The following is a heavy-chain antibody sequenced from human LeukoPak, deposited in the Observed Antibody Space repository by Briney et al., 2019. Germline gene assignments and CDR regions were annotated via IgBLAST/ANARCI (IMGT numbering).Heavy chain of an antibody. D-gene: IGHD6-19*01. CDR3: ARDGPNIVVAGYFDY. Sequence: GGSLRLSCAASGFTFSSYGMHWVRQAPGKGLEWVAVISSDESNKYYADSVKGRFTISRDNSKNTLYLQMNSLRPEDTAVYYCARDGPNIVVAGYFDYWGQGTLVTVSS. CDR2: ISSDESNK. J-gene: IGHJ4*02. CDR1: GFTFSSYG. V-gene: IGHV3-30*03.